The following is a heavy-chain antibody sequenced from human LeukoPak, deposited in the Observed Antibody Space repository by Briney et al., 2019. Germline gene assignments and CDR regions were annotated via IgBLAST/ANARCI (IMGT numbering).Heavy chain of an antibody. CDR3: ARVFYDYVWGSYRYSKFDY. CDR2: INHSGST. CDR1: GGSFSGYY. D-gene: IGHD3-16*02. Sequence: PSETLSLTCAVYGGSFSGYYWSWIRQPPGKGLEWIGEINHSGSTNYNPSLKSRVTISVDTSKNQFSLKLSSVTAADTAVYYCARVFYDYVWGSYRYSKFDYWGQGTLVTVSS. V-gene: IGHV4-34*01. J-gene: IGHJ4*02.